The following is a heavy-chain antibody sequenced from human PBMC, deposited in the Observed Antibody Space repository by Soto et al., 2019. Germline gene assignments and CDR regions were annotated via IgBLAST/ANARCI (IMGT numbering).Heavy chain of an antibody. CDR1: GYTFTNSG. Sequence: QVQLVQSGAEVKKPGASVKVSCKASGYTFTNSGISWVRQAPGQGLEWMGGISTDNGNTNYAQHLQGRASITTYTSTSTVYMDLRSLSSDVTAVYYGARDQGITTFGVYSMYYYGMDVLGQGTTFTVS. CDR2: ISTDNGNT. J-gene: IGHJ6*02. CDR3: ARDQGITTFGVYSMYYYGMDV. D-gene: IGHD3-3*01. V-gene: IGHV1-18*01.